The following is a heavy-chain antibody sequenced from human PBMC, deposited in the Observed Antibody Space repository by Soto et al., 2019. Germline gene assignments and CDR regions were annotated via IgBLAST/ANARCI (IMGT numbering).Heavy chain of an antibody. CDR1: GFTFSSYA. D-gene: IGHD3-3*01. CDR2: ISYDGSNK. Sequence: PGGSLRLSCAASGFTFSSYAMHWVRQAPGKGLKWVAVISYDGSNKYYADSVKGRFTISRDNSKNTLYLQMNSLRAEDTAVYYCARDRSYYDFWSGYYSNYYYYGMDVWGQGTTVTVSS. CDR3: ARDRSYYDFWSGYYSNYYYYGMDV. J-gene: IGHJ6*02. V-gene: IGHV3-30-3*01.